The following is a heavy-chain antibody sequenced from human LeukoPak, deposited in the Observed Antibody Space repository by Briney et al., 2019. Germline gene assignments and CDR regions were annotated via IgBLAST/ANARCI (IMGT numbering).Heavy chain of an antibody. J-gene: IGHJ4*02. Sequence: GGSLRLSCAASGFTFSSYGLHWFRQAPGKGLEGVAVIWFDGSNKFYADSVKGRFTISRDNSKNTLYLQMNSLRAEDTAIYYCARDHQYTYTNYGDYWGQGTLVTVSS. CDR3: ARDHQYTYTNYGDY. CDR1: GFTFSSYG. CDR2: IWFDGSNK. V-gene: IGHV3-33*01. D-gene: IGHD4-11*01.